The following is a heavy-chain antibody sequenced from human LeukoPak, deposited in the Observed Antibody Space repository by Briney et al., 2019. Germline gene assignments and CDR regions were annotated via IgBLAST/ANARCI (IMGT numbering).Heavy chain of an antibody. D-gene: IGHD3-22*01. Sequence: GESLKISCKGSGYSFTSYWIGWVRQMPGKGLEWMGIIYPGDSDTRYSPSFQGQVTISADKSISTAYLQWSSLKASDTAMYYCARTSLGYYDSSGYYGYGMDVWGQGTTVTVSS. CDR2: IYPGDSDT. CDR3: ARTSLGYYDSSGYYGYGMDV. V-gene: IGHV5-51*01. CDR1: GYSFTSYW. J-gene: IGHJ6*02.